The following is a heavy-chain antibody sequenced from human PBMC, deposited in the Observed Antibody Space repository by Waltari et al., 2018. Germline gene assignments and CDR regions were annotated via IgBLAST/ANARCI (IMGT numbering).Heavy chain of an antibody. CDR2: IYTSGST. J-gene: IGHJ3*02. V-gene: IGHV4-4*07. Sequence: QVQLQESGPGLVKPSETLSLTCTVPGGSISSYYWSWIRQPAGKGLEWIGRIYTSGSTNYNPSLKSRVTMSVDTSKNQFSLKLSSVTAADTAVYYCARGEIVGATLDAFDIWGQGTMVTVSS. CDR1: GGSISSYY. CDR3: ARGEIVGATLDAFDI. D-gene: IGHD1-26*01.